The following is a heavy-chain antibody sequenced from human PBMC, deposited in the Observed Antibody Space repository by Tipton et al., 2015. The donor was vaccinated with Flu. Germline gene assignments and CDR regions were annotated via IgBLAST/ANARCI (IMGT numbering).Heavy chain of an antibody. D-gene: IGHD4-11*01. CDR3: ARRDYSNYVSEPRNWFDP. CDR1: GDSISSGGHY. CDR2: IYYTGRT. V-gene: IGHV4-31*11. J-gene: IGHJ5*02. Sequence: TLSLTCAVSGDSISSGGHYWNWVRQFPGKGLEWIGYIYYTGRTYLNPSLKSRLSMSVDTSKNQFSLKLGSVTAADTAVYYCARRDYSNYVSEPRNWFDPWGQGALVTVSS.